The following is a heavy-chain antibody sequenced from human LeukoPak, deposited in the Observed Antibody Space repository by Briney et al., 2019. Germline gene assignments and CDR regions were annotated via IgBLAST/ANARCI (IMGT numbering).Heavy chain of an antibody. V-gene: IGHV4-59*01. CDR1: GGSISSYY. Sequence: SETLSLTSTVSGGSISSYYWSWIRQRPGLGLEWIGYIYYSGSTNYNPSLKSRVTISVDTSKNQFSLKLSSVTAADTAVYYCARGPIGAFDIWGQGTMVTVSS. J-gene: IGHJ3*02. CDR2: IYYSGST. D-gene: IGHD2-15*01. CDR3: ARGPIGAFDI.